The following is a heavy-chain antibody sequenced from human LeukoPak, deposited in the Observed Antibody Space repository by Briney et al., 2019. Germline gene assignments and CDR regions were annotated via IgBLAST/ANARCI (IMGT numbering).Heavy chain of an antibody. D-gene: IGHD3-22*01. CDR1: GFTFSSFW. Sequence: QPGGSLRLSCAASGFTFSSFWMHWVRQAPGKGLVWVSRINSDGSSTSYADSVKGRFTISRDNAKNTLYLQMNSLRAEDTAVYYCAMGPYYYDSSGYYYWGQGTLVTVSS. V-gene: IGHV3-74*01. CDR2: INSDGSST. J-gene: IGHJ4*02. CDR3: AMGPYYYDSSGYYY.